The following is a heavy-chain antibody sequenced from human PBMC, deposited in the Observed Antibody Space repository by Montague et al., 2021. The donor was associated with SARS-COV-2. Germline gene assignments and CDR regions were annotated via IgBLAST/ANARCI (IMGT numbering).Heavy chain of an antibody. J-gene: IGHJ6*02. CDR3: ARGTTVTTLFYYYYGMDV. CDR1: GGSFSGYY. D-gene: IGHD4-17*01. Sequence: SETLSLTCAVYGGSFSGYYWSWIRQPPGKGLEWIGEINHSGSTNYNPSLKSRVTISVDTSKKQFSLKLSSVTAADAAVYYCARGTTVTTLFYYYYGMDVWGQGTTVIVSS. CDR2: INHSGST. V-gene: IGHV4-34*01.